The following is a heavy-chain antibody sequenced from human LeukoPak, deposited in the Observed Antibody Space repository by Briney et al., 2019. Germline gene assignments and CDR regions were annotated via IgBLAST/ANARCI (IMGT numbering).Heavy chain of an antibody. CDR1: GGSFSGYY. CDR2: INHSGST. D-gene: IGHD5-12*01. Sequence: SETLSLTCAVYGGSFSGYYWSWIRQPPGKGLEWIGEINHSGSTNYNPSLKSRVTISVDTSKNQFSLKLSSVTAADTAVYYCARGRKRGYSGYDPARYLDYWGQGTLVTVSS. V-gene: IGHV4-34*01. J-gene: IGHJ4*02. CDR3: ARGRKRGYSGYDPARYLDY.